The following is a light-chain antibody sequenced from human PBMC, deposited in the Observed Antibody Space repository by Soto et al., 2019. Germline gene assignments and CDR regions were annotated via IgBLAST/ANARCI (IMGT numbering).Light chain of an antibody. CDR3: QQCGGSPLFS. CDR2: TTS. V-gene: IGKV3-20*01. CDR1: QSVTSSY. Sequence: EIVLTQSPGTLSLSPGERATLSCTASQSVTSSYLAWYQRRPGRAPRLLIHTTSIRATDIPDRFSGSGSGTDFTLTISRLEPEDSGVYYCQQCGGSPLFSFGPGTRVDI. J-gene: IGKJ3*01.